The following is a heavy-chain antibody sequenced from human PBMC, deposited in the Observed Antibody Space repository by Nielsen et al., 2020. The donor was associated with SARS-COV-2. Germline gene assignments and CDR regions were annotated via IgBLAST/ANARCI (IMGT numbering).Heavy chain of an antibody. CDR3: AKLSGFGELLSRIGGMDV. D-gene: IGHD3-10*01. Sequence: GGSLRLSCAASGFTFSSYSMSWVRQAPGKGLEWVSAISGSGGSTYYADSVKGRFTISRDNSKNTLYLQMNSLRAEDTAVYYCAKLSGFGELLSRIGGMDVWGQGTTVTVSS. CDR2: ISGSGGST. V-gene: IGHV3-23*01. CDR1: GFTFSSYS. J-gene: IGHJ6*02.